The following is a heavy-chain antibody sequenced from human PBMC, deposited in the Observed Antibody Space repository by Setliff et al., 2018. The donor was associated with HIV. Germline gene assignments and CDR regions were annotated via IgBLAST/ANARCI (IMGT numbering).Heavy chain of an antibody. CDR2: IIYHGTT. V-gene: IGHV4-38-2*02. CDR3: ARAGLTLTDWFDP. CDR1: GYSIGSGYY. Sequence: SETLSLTCTVSGYSIGSGYYWGLSRQTPEWGLEWIGSIIYHGTTYINPSLKGRFSMSLDTPKNQFSLTLTSVTAADTAVYYCARAGLTLTDWFDPWGQGSLVTVSS. J-gene: IGHJ5*02.